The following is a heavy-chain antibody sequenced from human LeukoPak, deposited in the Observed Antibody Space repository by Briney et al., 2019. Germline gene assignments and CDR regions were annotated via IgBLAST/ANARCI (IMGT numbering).Heavy chain of an antibody. Sequence: ASVKVSCKVSGYTLTELSMHWVRQAHGKGLEWMGGFDPEDGETIYAQKFQGRVTMTEDTSTDTAYMELSSLRSEDTAVYYCATDGVTIFGVGTLGYWGQGTLVTVSS. CDR1: GYTLTELS. D-gene: IGHD3-3*01. CDR2: FDPEDGET. J-gene: IGHJ4*02. CDR3: ATDGVTIFGVGTLGY. V-gene: IGHV1-24*01.